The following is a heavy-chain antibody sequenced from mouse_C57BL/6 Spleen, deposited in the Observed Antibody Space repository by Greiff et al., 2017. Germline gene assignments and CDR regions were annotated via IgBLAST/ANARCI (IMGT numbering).Heavy chain of an antibody. CDR2: INPNNGGT. CDR1: GYTFTDYN. CDR3: ASYDGYYVGFAY. V-gene: IGHV1-18*01. D-gene: IGHD2-3*01. J-gene: IGHJ3*01. Sequence: EVQLQQSGPELVKPGASVKIPCKASGYTFTDYNMDWVKQSHGKSLEWIGDINPNNGGTIYNQKFKGKATLTVDKSSSTAYMELRSLTSEDTAVYYCASYDGYYVGFAYWGQGTLVTVSA.